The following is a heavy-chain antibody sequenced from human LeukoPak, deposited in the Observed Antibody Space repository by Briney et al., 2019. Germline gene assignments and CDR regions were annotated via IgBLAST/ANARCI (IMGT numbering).Heavy chain of an antibody. CDR3: VRDRDSSGGGPDY. D-gene: IGHD3-22*01. Sequence: GGSLRLSCAASGFTFSSHSMDWVRQAPGKGLEWVSCISSSSSYISYADSAKGRFTISRDNAKNSLYLQMNSLRAEDTAVYYCVRDRDSSGGGPDYWGQGTLVTVSS. CDR1: GFTFSSHS. V-gene: IGHV3-21*01. J-gene: IGHJ4*02. CDR2: ISSSSSYI.